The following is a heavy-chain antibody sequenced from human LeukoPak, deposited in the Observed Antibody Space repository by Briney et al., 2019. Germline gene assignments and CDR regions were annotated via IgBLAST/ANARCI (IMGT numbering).Heavy chain of an antibody. CDR3: AHRQATTTWYPFDY. CDR2: IYWDDDK. V-gene: IGHV2-5*02. CDR1: GFSLSTSGVG. J-gene: IGHJ4*02. Sequence: SGPTLVKPTQTLTLTCTFSGFSLSTSGVGVGWIRQPPGKALEWLELIYWDDDKRYSPSLKSRLTITKDTSKSQVVLTMTNMDPVDTATYYCAHRQATTTWYPFDYWGQGTLVTVSS. D-gene: IGHD5-12*01.